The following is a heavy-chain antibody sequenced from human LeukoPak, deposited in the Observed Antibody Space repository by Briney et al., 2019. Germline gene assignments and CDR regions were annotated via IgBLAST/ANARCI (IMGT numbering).Heavy chain of an antibody. V-gene: IGHV3-23*01. CDR1: GFSLSNSA. D-gene: IGHD6-6*01. Sequence: PGGSLRLSCAASGFSLSNSAMRWVRQAPGKGLEWVSGFSGPGKTYYADSVKGRFTISRDTSKSTLYLQINSLRAEDTAVYYCAKAWWSTSSGGDSFGIWGQGTMVTVSS. J-gene: IGHJ3*02. CDR3: AKAWWSTSSGGDSFGI. CDR2: FSGPGKT.